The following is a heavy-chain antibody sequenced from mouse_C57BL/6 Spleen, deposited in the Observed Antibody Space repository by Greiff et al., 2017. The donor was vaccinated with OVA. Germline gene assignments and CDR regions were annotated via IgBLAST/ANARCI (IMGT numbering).Heavy chain of an antibody. CDR2: IDPETGGT. CDR1: GYTFTDYE. J-gene: IGHJ3*01. CDR3: TRRTWFAY. Sequence: QVQLQQSGAELVRPGASVTLSCKASGYTFTDYELHWVKQTPVHGLEWIGAIDPETGGTAYNQKFKGKAILTADKSSSTAYMELRSLTSEDSAVYYCTRRTWFAYWGQGTLVTVSA. V-gene: IGHV1-15*01.